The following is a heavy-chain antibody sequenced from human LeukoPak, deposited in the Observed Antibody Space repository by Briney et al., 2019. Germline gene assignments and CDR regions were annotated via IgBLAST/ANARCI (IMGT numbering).Heavy chain of an antibody. D-gene: IGHD5-24*01. Sequence: GGSLRLSCAASGFTFSDYYMSWIRHAPGKGLEWVSYISSSGSTIYYADSVKGRLTISRDNPKNTLYLQMNSLRAEDTAVYYCARDSREMATIGYYMDVWGKGTTVTISS. CDR3: ARDSREMATIGYYMDV. J-gene: IGHJ6*03. CDR2: ISSSGSTI. V-gene: IGHV3-11*01. CDR1: GFTFSDYY.